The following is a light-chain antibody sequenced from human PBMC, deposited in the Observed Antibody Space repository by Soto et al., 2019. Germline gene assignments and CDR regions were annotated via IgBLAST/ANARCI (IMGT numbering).Light chain of an antibody. V-gene: IGLV2-23*01. J-gene: IGLJ2*01. CDR1: NSDVDDLTI. CDR2: EGN. Sequence: QSKLTQPASVSGSPGQSITIFCTGINSDVDDLTIASWYQQYTDEAPNLIIYEGNKRPSGLSDRFSGDKSGNTDSLTTSGVQPEDEADYYCCSYAVRSHYIVFGGGTKVTAL. CDR3: CSYAVRSHYIV.